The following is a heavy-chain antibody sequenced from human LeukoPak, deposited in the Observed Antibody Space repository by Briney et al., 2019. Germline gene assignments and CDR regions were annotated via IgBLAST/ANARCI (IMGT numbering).Heavy chain of an antibody. CDR2: IIDSGNSI. D-gene: IGHD1-26*01. J-gene: IGHJ4*02. V-gene: IGHV3-23*01. CDR3: AKDPIFSGSYGVFDY. Sequence: GGSLRLSCAASGFTFNYAWMSWVRQAPGKGLEWVSTIIDSGNSIYYADSAEGRFTISRDNSKNTLYLQMNSLRAGDTAVYYCAKDPIFSGSYGVFDYWGLGTLVTVSS. CDR1: GFTFNYAW.